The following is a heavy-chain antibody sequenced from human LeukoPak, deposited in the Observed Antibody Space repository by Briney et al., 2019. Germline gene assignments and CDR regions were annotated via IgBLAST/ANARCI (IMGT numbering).Heavy chain of an antibody. V-gene: IGHV3-30*04. CDR2: ISNDGSHK. Sequence: GGSLRLSCAASGFPFSSYSMHWVRQAPGNGLQWVAVISNDGSHKYYADSVKGRFIISRDNSKNTLSLQMNTLRPDDTAVFYCARDPNRLADYGGDYFDHWGQGTLVTVSS. D-gene: IGHD4-23*01. J-gene: IGHJ4*02. CDR1: GFPFSSYS. CDR3: ARDPNRLADYGGDYFDH.